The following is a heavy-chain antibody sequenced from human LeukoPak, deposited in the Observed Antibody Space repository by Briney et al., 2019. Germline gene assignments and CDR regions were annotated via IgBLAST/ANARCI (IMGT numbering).Heavy chain of an antibody. CDR2: IYYSGST. V-gene: IGHV4-59*01. CDR1: GGSISSYY. CDR3: ARLIKKGYCSSTSCYFSFDF. D-gene: IGHD2-2*01. Sequence: SETLSLTCTVSGGSISSYYWRWIRQPPGKGLEWIGYIYYSGSTNYNPSLKSRVTISVDTSKNQFSLKLSSVTAADTAVYYCARLIKKGYCSSTSCYFSFDFWGQGTRVTVSS. J-gene: IGHJ3*01.